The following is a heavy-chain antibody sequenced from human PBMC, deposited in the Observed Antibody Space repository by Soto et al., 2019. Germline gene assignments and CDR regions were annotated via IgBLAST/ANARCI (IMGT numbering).Heavy chain of an antibody. CDR2: IWYDGSNK. CDR1: GFTFSSYG. V-gene: IGHV3-33*01. Sequence: GGSLRLSCAASGFTFSSYGMHWVRQAPGKGLEWVAVIWYDGSNKYYADSVKGRFTISRDNSKNTLYLQMNSLRAEDTAVYYCARDPGLMTGDILTGCDYWGQGTLVTVSS. D-gene: IGHD3-9*01. CDR3: ARDPGLMTGDILTGCDY. J-gene: IGHJ4*02.